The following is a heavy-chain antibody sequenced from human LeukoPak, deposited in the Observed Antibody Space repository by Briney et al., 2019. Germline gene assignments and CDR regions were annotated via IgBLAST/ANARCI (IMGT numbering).Heavy chain of an antibody. V-gene: IGHV3-23*01. J-gene: IGHJ3*02. CDR3: ASISGSAPWNMRDAFDI. Sequence: GGSLRLSCAASGFTFSSYAMSWVRQAPGKGLEWVSAISGSGGSTYYADSVKGRFTISRDNSKNTLYLQMNSLRAEDTAVYYCASISGSAPWNMRDAFDIWGQGTMVTVSS. CDR1: GFTFSSYA. D-gene: IGHD1-26*01. CDR2: ISGSGGST.